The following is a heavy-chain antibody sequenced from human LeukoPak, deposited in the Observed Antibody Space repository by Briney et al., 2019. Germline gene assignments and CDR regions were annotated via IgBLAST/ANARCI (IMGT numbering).Heavy chain of an antibody. Sequence: PETLSLTCTVSGGSISSSSFYWGWIRQPPGKGLEWIGSIYYSGNTYYNPSLKSRVSISVDTSKNQFSLKLSSVTAADTAVYYCARHPGRLFDYWGQGTLVTVSS. CDR1: GGSISSSSFY. CDR2: IYYSGNT. J-gene: IGHJ4*02. CDR3: ARHPGRLFDY. V-gene: IGHV4-39*01.